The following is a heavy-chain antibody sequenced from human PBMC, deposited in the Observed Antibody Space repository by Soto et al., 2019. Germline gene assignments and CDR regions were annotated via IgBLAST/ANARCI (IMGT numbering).Heavy chain of an antibody. Sequence: VGSLRLSCAASGFTFSGYWMPWVRQAPGKGLVWVSRIISDGRITSYADSVKGRFTISRDNPRSTMYQQMSSLRDEDTAVYYSARSDCFDPWGPGTLVTVSS. CDR2: IISDGRIT. CDR3: ARSDCFDP. CDR1: GFTFSGYW. J-gene: IGHJ5*02. V-gene: IGHV3-74*01.